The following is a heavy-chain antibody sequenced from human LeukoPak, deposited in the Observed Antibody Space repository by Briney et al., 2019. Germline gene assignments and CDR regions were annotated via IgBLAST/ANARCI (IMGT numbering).Heavy chain of an antibody. V-gene: IGHV1-69*13. J-gene: IGHJ4*02. CDR2: IIPIFGTA. CDR3: ARLGVATTVDY. Sequence: GASVKVSCKASGGTFSSYAISWVRQAPGQGLEWMGGIIPIFGTANYAQKFQGRVTITADESASTAYMELSSLRSEDTAVYYCARLGVATTVDYWGQGTLVTVSS. D-gene: IGHD5-12*01. CDR1: GGTFSSYA.